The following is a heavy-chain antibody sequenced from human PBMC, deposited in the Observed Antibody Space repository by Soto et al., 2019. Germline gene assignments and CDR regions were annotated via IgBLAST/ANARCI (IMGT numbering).Heavy chain of an antibody. J-gene: IGHJ4*02. V-gene: IGHV4-59*01. CDR1: GDSISHYY. D-gene: IGHD2-21*01. CDR3: TRGGDAYKNGH. CDR2: FYNSGNT. Sequence: PSETLSLTCTVSGDSISHYYWTGIRQPPGKGLEWIGCFYNSGNTNYNPSLKSRVTISVDTSNNQFSLRVNSVNAADTAVYYCTRGGDAYKNGHWGQGTLVTVSS.